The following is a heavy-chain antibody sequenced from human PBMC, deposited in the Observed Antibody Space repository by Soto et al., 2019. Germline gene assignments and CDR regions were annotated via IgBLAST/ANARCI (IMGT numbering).Heavy chain of an antibody. D-gene: IGHD4-17*01. J-gene: IGHJ4*02. CDR1: GGSISTYY. V-gene: IGHV4-59*01. CDR3: ARSRYGARTNPYYLDY. Sequence: QVQLQESGPGLVKPSETLSLTCTVSGGSISTYYCSWMRQPPGKGLEWIGYFNYSGSTNYNPSLKSRVTITVDTAKTQFSLKLSSVTAADTAVYYCARSRYGARTNPYYLDYWGQGTLVTVSS. CDR2: FNYSGST.